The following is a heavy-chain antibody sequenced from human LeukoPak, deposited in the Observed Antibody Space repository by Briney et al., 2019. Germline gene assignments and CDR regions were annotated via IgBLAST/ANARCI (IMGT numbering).Heavy chain of an antibody. D-gene: IGHD6-6*01. Sequence: GASVKVSCKASGYTLTSYGISWVRQAPGQGLEWMGWINTNTGNPTYAQGFTGRFVFSLDTSVSTAYLQISSLKAEDTAVYYCARDFIAARPYYYYGMDVWGQGTTVTVSS. CDR2: INTNTGNP. J-gene: IGHJ6*02. CDR1: GYTLTSYG. CDR3: ARDFIAARPYYYYGMDV. V-gene: IGHV7-4-1*02.